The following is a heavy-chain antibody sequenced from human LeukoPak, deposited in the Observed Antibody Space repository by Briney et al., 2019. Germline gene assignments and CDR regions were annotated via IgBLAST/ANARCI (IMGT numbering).Heavy chain of an antibody. CDR1: GDSVSRNRTA. CDR3: ARDCSWGPGCSSTPYMDV. J-gene: IGHJ6*03. Sequence: SQTLSLTCAISGDSVSRNRTAWNWIRQSPSRGLEWLGRTYYRSKWYNDYAVSVKSRITINADTSKNQFSLQLNSVTPEDTAVYYCARDCSWGPGCSSTPYMDVWGKGTTVTISS. V-gene: IGHV6-1*01. D-gene: IGHD2-2*01. CDR2: TYYRSKWYN.